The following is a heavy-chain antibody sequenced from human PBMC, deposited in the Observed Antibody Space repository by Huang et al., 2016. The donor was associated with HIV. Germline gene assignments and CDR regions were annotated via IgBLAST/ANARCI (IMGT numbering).Heavy chain of an antibody. CDR1: GFIFSNYG. Sequence: QVQLVESGGGVVQPGRSLRLSCAASGFIFSNYGMHWVRQAPGEGLEWGAFISYDGSNKYYTDSVKGRFSISRDNSKNTLYRQMNSLRAEDTAVYYWALKGDSSGWEYFRHWGQGTLVTVSS. V-gene: IGHV3-30*03. CDR3: ALKGDSSGWEYFRH. J-gene: IGHJ1*01. D-gene: IGHD6-19*01. CDR2: ISYDGSNK.